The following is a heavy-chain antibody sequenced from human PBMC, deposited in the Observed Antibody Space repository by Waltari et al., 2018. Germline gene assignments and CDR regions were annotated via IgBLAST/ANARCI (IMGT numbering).Heavy chain of an antibody. J-gene: IGHJ4*02. V-gene: IGHV4-39*07. CDR2: IYYSGST. CDR3: ARHWESKYYFDY. Sequence: QLQLQESGPGLVKPSETLSLTFTVSGGSISIRSFYWAWILQPPGKGLEWIGSIYYSGSTYYNPSLKSRVTISVDTSKNHLSLKLSSVTAADTAVYYCARHWESKYYFDYWGQGTLVTVSS. D-gene: IGHD1-26*01. CDR1: GGSISIRSFY.